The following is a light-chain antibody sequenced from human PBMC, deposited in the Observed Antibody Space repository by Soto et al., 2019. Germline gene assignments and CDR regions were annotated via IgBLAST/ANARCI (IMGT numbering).Light chain of an antibody. CDR1: QTIYSN. V-gene: IGKV3-15*01. Sequence: IVMTQSPGTLSVSPGERATLSCRAGQTIYSNVAWYQQRPGQAPRLLIYRASTRATGVPARFSGSGSETEFTLTIRSLQSEDFAVYFCQQYNNWPSFGQGTRLEIK. CDR2: RAS. CDR3: QQYNNWPS. J-gene: IGKJ5*01.